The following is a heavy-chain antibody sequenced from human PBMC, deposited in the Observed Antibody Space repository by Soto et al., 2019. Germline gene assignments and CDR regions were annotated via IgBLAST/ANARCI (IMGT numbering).Heavy chain of an antibody. Sequence: QVQLVQSGAGVKKPGASVKVSCKASGVSFSSHAITWVRQAPGHGLEWVGGITPIFGTPTYAQKFQGSVTITADESTNTDYMELSSPGYDDTDVYFWANVVIADPWYMDVWGQGTKVTVSS. D-gene: IGHD6-13*01. V-gene: IGHV1-69*01. CDR1: GVSFSSHA. CDR2: ITPIFGTP. J-gene: IGHJ6*02. CDR3: ANVVIADPWYMDV.